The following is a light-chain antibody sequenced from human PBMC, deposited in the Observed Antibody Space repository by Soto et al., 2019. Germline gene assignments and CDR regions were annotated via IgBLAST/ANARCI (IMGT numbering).Light chain of an antibody. CDR2: DAS. Sequence: AIQLTQSPSSLSASVGDRVTITCRASQGISSALAWYQQNPGKAPKLLIYDASSLESGVPSRFSGSGSGTDFTLPISSLQPEDFATYYCQQFNSYPPTFGGGTSVDIK. V-gene: IGKV1-13*02. CDR1: QGISSA. CDR3: QQFNSYPPT. J-gene: IGKJ4*01.